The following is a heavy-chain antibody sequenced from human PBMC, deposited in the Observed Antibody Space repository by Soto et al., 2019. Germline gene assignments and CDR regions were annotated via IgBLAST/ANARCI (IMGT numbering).Heavy chain of an antibody. D-gene: IGHD3-22*01. CDR2: ISSSSSTI. V-gene: IGHV3-48*02. Sequence: GGSLRLSCAASGFTFSTYSMNWVRQAPGKGLEWVSYISSSSSTIFYADSVKGRFTISRDNAKNSLYLQMNSLRDEDTAVYYCARVDSSGYYWSYWGQGTLVTVSS. J-gene: IGHJ4*02. CDR3: ARVDSSGYYWSY. CDR1: GFTFSTYS.